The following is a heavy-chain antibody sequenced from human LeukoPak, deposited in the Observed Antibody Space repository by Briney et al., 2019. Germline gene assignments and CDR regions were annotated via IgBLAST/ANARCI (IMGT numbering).Heavy chain of an antibody. CDR1: GFTFDDYA. J-gene: IGHJ3*02. CDR2: VTANGGGT. D-gene: IGHD1-14*01. CDR3: AKILNPHAFDI. Sequence: GGSLRLSCAASGFTFDDYAMHWLRQAPGKGPEWVSYVTANGGGTYYADSVKGRFVISRDNSKNSLYLQMNILRPEDTALYYCAKILNPHAFDIWGQGTMVTVSS. V-gene: IGHV3-43*02.